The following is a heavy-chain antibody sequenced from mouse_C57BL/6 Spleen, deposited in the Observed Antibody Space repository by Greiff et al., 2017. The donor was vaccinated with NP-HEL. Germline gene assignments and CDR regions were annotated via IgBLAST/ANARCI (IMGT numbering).Heavy chain of an antibody. Sequence: QVQLQQSGPGLVQPSQSLSITCTVSGFSLTSYGVHWVRQSPGKGLEWLGVIWSGGSTDYNAAFISRLSISKDNSKSQVFFKMNSLQADDTAIYYCASYDYDGSGDYWGQGTSVTVSS. CDR2: IWSGGST. V-gene: IGHV2-2*01. CDR3: ASYDYDGSGDY. CDR1: GFSLTSYG. D-gene: IGHD2-4*01. J-gene: IGHJ4*01.